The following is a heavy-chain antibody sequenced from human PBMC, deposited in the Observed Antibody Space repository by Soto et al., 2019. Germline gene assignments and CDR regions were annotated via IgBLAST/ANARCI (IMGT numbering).Heavy chain of an antibody. CDR2: ISGSGGST. CDR1: GFTFSSYA. D-gene: IGHD2-2*01. J-gene: IGHJ6*02. V-gene: IGHV3-23*01. CDR3: AKGDIVVVPPGYGMDV. Sequence: QPGGSLRLSCAASGFTFSSYAMSWVRQAPGKGLEWVSAISGSGGSTYYADSVKGRFTISRDNSKNTLYLQMNSLRAEDTAVYYCAKGDIVVVPPGYGMDVWGQGTTVTVSS.